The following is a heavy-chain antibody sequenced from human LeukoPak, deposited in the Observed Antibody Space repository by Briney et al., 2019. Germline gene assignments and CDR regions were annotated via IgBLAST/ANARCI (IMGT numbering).Heavy chain of an antibody. CDR1: GFTFSNYR. CDR3: ARGWGYLDY. J-gene: IGHJ4*02. D-gene: IGHD3-16*01. CDR2: ISSSSTTI. V-gene: IGHV3-48*04. Sequence: PGGSLRLSCAASGFTFSNYRMNWVRQAPGKGLEWISDISSSSTTIYYTDSVQGRFTISRDNAKKSLYLQMNSLTAEDTAVYYCARGWGYLDYMGQGTLVTVSS.